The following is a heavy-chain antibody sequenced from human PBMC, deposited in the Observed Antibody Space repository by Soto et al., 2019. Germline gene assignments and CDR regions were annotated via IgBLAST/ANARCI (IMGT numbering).Heavy chain of an antibody. J-gene: IGHJ6*02. CDR2: IRSKANSYAT. D-gene: IGHD3-3*01. CDR1: GFTFSGSA. CDR3: TPRLRSGYYGLSRYGMDV. Sequence: PGGSLRLSCAASGFTFSGSAMHWVRQASGKGLEWVGRIRSKANSYATAYAASVKGRFTISRDDSKNTAYLQMNSLKTEDTAVYYCTPRLRSGYYGLSRYGMDVWGQGTTVTVSS. V-gene: IGHV3-73*01.